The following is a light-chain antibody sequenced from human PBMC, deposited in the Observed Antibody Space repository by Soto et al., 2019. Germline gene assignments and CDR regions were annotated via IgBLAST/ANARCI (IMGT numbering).Light chain of an antibody. CDR2: GAS. V-gene: IGKV3-20*01. J-gene: IGKJ1*01. CDR1: QRVSSNY. CDR3: QQYGSSPRT. Sequence: EIVLTQSPGTLSLSPGERATLSCRASQRVSSNYLAWYQQKPGQAPRLLIYGASSRATGIPDRFSGSASGTDFTLTISRLEPEDFAVYYCQQYGSSPRTFGQGTKVEIK.